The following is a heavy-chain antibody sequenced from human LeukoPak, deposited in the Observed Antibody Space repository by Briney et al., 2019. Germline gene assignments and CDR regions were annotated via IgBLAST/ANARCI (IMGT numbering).Heavy chain of an antibody. CDR2: ISGSGGST. D-gene: IGHD2-15*01. J-gene: IGHJ3*02. CDR3: AKFPRWQPRGAFDI. V-gene: IGHV3-23*01. Sequence: LAGGSLRLSCAASGFTFSSYAMSWVRQAPGKGLEWVSAISGSGGSTYYADSVKGRFTISRDNSKNTLYLQMNSLRAEDTAVYYCAKFPRWQPRGAFDIWGQETMVTVSS. CDR1: GFTFSSYA.